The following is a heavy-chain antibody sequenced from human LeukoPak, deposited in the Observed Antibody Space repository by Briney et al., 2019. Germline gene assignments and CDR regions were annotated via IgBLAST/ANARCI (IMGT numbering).Heavy chain of an antibody. CDR2: ISGSGGST. D-gene: IGHD2/OR15-2a*01. CDR3: AKDPEGTTFLGY. J-gene: IGHJ4*02. Sequence: GGSLRLSCSASGFTFSNYAMHWVRQTPGKGLEWVSAISGSGGSTYYADSVKGRFTISRDNSKNTLYLQMNSLRAEDTAVYYCAKDPEGTTFLGYWGQGTLVTVSS. CDR1: GFTFSNYA. V-gene: IGHV3-23*01.